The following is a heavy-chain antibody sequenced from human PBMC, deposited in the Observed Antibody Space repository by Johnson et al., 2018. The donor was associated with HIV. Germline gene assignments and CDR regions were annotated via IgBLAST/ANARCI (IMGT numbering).Heavy chain of an antibody. CDR2: IRYDGSSK. CDR3: AKASGNGYYVDAFDI. Sequence: QVQLVESGGGVVQPGGSLRLSCAASGFNFSNYGIHWVRQAPGKGLEWVAFIRYDGSSKYYADSMKGRFTISRDNSKNTPYTQMNSLRAEDTAVYYCAKASGNGYYVDAFDIWGQGTMVTVSS. V-gene: IGHV3-30*02. D-gene: IGHD3-3*01. J-gene: IGHJ3*02. CDR1: GFNFSNYG.